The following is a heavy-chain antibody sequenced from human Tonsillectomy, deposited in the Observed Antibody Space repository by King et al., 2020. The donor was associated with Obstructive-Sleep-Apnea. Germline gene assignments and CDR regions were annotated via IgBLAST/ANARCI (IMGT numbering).Heavy chain of an antibody. CDR1: GLTLSNHW. V-gene: IGHV3-7*03. CDR2: IKQDGSGK. CDR3: ARIPYSSTLFDY. D-gene: IGHD6-13*01. J-gene: IGHJ4*02. Sequence: VQLVESGGGLVQPGGSLRLSCAASGLTLSNHWMSWVRQAPGKGLEWVANIKQDGSGKHYVDSVRGRFTVSRDNGDNSLYLQMNSLRDEDTAVYYCARIPYSSTLFDYWGQGTLVTVSS.